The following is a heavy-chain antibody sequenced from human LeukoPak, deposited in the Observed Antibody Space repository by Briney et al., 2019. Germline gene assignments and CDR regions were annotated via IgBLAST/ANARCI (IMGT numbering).Heavy chain of an antibody. CDR2: ISSSSSYI. Sequence: GGSLRLSCAASGFTFSSYSMNWVRQAPGQGLEWVSSISSSSSYIYYADSVKGRFTISRDNAKNSLYLQMNSLRAEDTAVYYCARDSSSPDADYWGQGTLVTVSS. CDR3: ARDSSSPDADY. J-gene: IGHJ4*02. V-gene: IGHV3-21*01. CDR1: GFTFSSYS. D-gene: IGHD6-6*01.